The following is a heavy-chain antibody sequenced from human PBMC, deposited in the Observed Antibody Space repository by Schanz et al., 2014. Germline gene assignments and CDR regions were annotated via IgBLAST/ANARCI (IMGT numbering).Heavy chain of an antibody. CDR2: IIPILDKT. CDR3: AKSLESCPGGRCSRGYFDY. V-gene: IGHV1-69*02. Sequence: QVQLVQSGAEVKKPGSSVKVSCKASGGTFSSSTLTWVRQAPGQGLEWMGRIIPILDKTNYAQKFQGRVTMTADKSTSTVYMELSSLRSEDTAVYYCAKSLESCPGGRCSRGYFDYWGQGTLVTVSS. J-gene: IGHJ4*02. CDR1: GGTFSSST. D-gene: IGHD2-8*02.